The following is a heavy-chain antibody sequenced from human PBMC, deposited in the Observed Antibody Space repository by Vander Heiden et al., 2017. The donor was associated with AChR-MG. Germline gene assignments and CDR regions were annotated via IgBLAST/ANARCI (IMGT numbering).Heavy chain of an antibody. D-gene: IGHD1-20*01. CDR2: ISYDGNNK. J-gene: IGHJ4*02. CDR1: GFTFSSYG. V-gene: IGHV3-30*18. Sequence: QVQLVESGGGVVQPGRSLRLSCAASGFTFSSYGMHWDRQAPGKGLEWVAVISYDGNNKYYEDSVKGRFTISRDNSKNTLYLQMNSLRAEDTAVYYCAKDLYNWNDNMVGYWGQGTLVTVSS. CDR3: AKDLYNWNDNMVGY.